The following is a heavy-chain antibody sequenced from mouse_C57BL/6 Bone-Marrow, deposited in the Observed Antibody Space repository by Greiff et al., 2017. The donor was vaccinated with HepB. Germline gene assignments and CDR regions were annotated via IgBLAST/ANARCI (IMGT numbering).Heavy chain of an antibody. J-gene: IGHJ1*03. CDR2: ISSGGSYT. D-gene: IGHD1-1*01. Sequence: EVKLVESGGDLVKPGGSLKLSCAASGFTFSSYGMSWVRQTPDKRLEWVATISSGGSYTYYPDSVKGRFTISRDNAKNTLYLQMSSLKSEDTAMYYCARRDYYGSSPYWYFDVWGTGTTVTVSS. V-gene: IGHV5-6*02. CDR3: ARRDYYGSSPYWYFDV. CDR1: GFTFSSYG.